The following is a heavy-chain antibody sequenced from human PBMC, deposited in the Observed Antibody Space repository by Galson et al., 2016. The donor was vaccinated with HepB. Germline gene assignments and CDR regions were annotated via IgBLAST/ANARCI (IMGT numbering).Heavy chain of an antibody. J-gene: IGHJ3*02. CDR1: GGSISSSRYY. CDR3: ARYLAYCRVDCYSDAFDI. V-gene: IGHV4-39*01. D-gene: IGHD2-21*02. Sequence: SETLSLTCTVSGGSISSSRYYWGWIRQPPGKGLEWIGSIYHSGTTYYNPSLKSRLTISVDTSKNQFSLKLNSVTAADTAVYYCARYLAYCRVDCYSDAFDIWGHGTMVTVSS. CDR2: IYHSGTT.